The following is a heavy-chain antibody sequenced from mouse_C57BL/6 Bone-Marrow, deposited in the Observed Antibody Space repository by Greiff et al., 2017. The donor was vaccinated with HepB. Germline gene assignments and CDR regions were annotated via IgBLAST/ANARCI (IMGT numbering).Heavy chain of an antibody. CDR3: ARKGWLLPHYYAMDY. Sequence: VQLQQSGAELVKPGASVKLSCKASGYTFTEYTIHLVKQRSGQGLEWIGWFYPGSGSIKYNEKFKGKATLTVDTSSSTAYMQLSSLTSEDSAVYYCARKGWLLPHYYAMDYWGQGTSVTVSS. D-gene: IGHD2-3*01. CDR2: FYPGSGSI. V-gene: IGHV1-62-2*01. J-gene: IGHJ4*01. CDR1: GYTFTEYT.